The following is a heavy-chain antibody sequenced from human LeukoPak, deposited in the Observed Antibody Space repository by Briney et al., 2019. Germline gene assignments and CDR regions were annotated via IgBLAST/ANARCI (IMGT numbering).Heavy chain of an antibody. Sequence: PSGTLSLTCAVSGGSISSSNWWRWVRQPPGKGLEWIGEIYHSGSTNYNPSLKSRVTISVDKSKNQFSLKLSSVTAADTAVYYCARDRQQYYDFWSGYWNLHYYGMDVWGQGTTVTVSS. CDR3: ARDRQQYYDFWSGYWNLHYYGMDV. J-gene: IGHJ6*02. CDR2: IYHSGST. CDR1: GGSISSSNW. V-gene: IGHV4-4*02. D-gene: IGHD3-3*01.